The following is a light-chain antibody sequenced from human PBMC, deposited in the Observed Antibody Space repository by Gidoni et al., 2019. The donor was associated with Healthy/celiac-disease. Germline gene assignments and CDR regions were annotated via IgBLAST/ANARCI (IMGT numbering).Light chain of an antibody. J-gene: IGLJ3*02. CDR1: NSNIGSNT. V-gene: IGLV1-44*01. Sequence: QSVLTQPPSASGTPGQSVTISCSGSNSNIGSNTVNWYQQLPGTAPKLLIYSNNQRPSGVPDRFSGSKSGTSASLAISGLQSEDEADYYCAAWDDSLNGFWVFGGGTKLTVL. CDR2: SNN. CDR3: AAWDDSLNGFWV.